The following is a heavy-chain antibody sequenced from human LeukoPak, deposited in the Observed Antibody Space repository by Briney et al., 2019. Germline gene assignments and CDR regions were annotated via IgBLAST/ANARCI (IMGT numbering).Heavy chain of an antibody. V-gene: IGHV3-33*08. D-gene: IGHD3/OR15-3a*01. Sequence: GGSLRLSCAASGFTFRSYGLHRVRQAPGKGLEWVALIWNDGRNKYYADSVKGRSTISRDNSKNTLYLQMNSLRAEDTAVYYCAREWTRTGPFDYWGQGTLVTVSS. CDR3: AREWTRTGPFDY. CDR1: GFTFRSYG. J-gene: IGHJ4*02. CDR2: IWNDGRNK.